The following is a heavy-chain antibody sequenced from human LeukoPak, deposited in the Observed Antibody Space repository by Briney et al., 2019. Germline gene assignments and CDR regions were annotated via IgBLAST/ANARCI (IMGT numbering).Heavy chain of an antibody. D-gene: IGHD3-22*01. V-gene: IGHV3-21*01. CDR3: ATLSSQGDYDSI. Sequence: GGSLRLSCAASGFTFGSSGMNWVRQAPRKGLEWVSSISSSGSYIYYAGSVRGRFTISRDNAKNSLYLQMNSLRAEDTAVYFCATLSSQGDYDSIWGQGTMVTVSS. CDR1: GFTFGSSG. J-gene: IGHJ3*02. CDR2: ISSSGSYI.